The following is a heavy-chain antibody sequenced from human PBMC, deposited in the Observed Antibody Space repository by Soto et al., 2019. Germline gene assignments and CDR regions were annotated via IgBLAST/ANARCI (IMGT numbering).Heavy chain of an antibody. V-gene: IGHV1-69*01. CDR2: IIPLLGIT. CDR3: EIDPSSITGTTYSEDFKH. Sequence: QAQLMQSGAEVKKPGSSVKVSCKASGGTFSGYAINWVRQAPGQGLEWMGGIIPLLGITDYGQKFQGRITIDEDESTGTAYMDLRGLRAEDTAVYYCEIDPSSITGTTYSEDFKHWGQGTLVSVSS. J-gene: IGHJ1*01. CDR1: GGTFSGYA. D-gene: IGHD1-20*01.